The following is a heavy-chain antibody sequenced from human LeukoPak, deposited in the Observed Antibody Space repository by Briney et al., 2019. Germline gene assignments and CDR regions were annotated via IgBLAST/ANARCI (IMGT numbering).Heavy chain of an antibody. CDR2: ISSSSSYI. CDR3: ARGYCSSTSCRILGYYYGMDV. V-gene: IGHV3-21*01. CDR1: GFTFSSYS. J-gene: IGHJ6*02. D-gene: IGHD2-2*01. Sequence: PGGSLRLSCAASGFTFSSYSMNWVRQAPGKGLEWVSSISSSSSYIYYADSVKGRFTISRDNAKNSLYLQMNSLRAEDTAVYYCARGYCSSTSCRILGYYYGMDVWGQGTTFTVSS.